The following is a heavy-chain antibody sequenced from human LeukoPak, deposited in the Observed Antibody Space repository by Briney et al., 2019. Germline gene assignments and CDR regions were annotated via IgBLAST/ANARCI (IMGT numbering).Heavy chain of an antibody. CDR3: ATHSRAGYPQPFDY. D-gene: IGHD3-9*01. J-gene: IGHJ4*02. CDR2: INAGNGNT. CDR1: GYTFTSHA. Sequence: ASVKVSCKASGYTFTSHAMHWVRQAPGQRLEWMGWINAGNGNTKYSQKFQGRVTITRDTSASTAYMELSSLRSEDTAVYYCATHSRAGYPQPFDYWGQGTLVTVSS. V-gene: IGHV1-3*01.